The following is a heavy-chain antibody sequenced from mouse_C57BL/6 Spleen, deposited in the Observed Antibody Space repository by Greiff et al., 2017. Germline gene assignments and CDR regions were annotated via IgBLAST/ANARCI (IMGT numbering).Heavy chain of an antibody. CDR2: ISSGSSTI. Sequence: DVKLVESGGGLVKPGGSLKLSCAASGFTFSDYGMHWVRQAPEKGLEWVAYISSGSSTIYYADTVKGRFTISRDNAKNTLFLQMTSLRSEDTAMYYCARGGLLRILYYAMDYWGQGTSVTVSS. D-gene: IGHD2-3*01. CDR1: GFTFSDYG. CDR3: ARGGLLRILYYAMDY. J-gene: IGHJ4*01. V-gene: IGHV5-17*01.